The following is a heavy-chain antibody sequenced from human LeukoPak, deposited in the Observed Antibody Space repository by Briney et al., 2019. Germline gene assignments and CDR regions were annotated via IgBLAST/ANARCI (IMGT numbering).Heavy chain of an antibody. CDR1: GGAFSDYS. V-gene: IGHV4-34*01. J-gene: IGHJ4*02. Sequence: PSETLSLTCAVYGGAFSDYSWNGIRQPPGKGLEWIGEINHSGSTNYNPSLKSRVTISVDTSKNQFSLKLSSVTAADTAVYYCARVGYYGSGSYYEAHSWGQRTLVTVSS. CDR3: ARVGYYGSGSYYEAHS. D-gene: IGHD3-10*01. CDR2: INHSGST.